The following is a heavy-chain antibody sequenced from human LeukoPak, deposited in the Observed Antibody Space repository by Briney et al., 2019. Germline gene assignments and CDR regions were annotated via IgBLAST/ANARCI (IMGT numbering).Heavy chain of an antibody. Sequence: NPSETLSLTCTVSGGSISSYYWSWIRQPPGKGLEWLGCIYYSGSTNYNPPVKSRVTISVDTSKNHFSLKLTSVNAADRAVYYCARSPGGGYKNYFDYWGQGTLVTVSS. V-gene: IGHV4-59*01. CDR3: ARSPGGGYKNYFDY. CDR1: GGSISSYY. J-gene: IGHJ4*02. D-gene: IGHD5-24*01. CDR2: IYYSGST.